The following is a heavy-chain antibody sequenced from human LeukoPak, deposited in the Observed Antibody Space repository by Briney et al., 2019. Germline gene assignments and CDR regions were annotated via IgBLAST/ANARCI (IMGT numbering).Heavy chain of an antibody. Sequence: PSETLSLTCTVSGGSISSGDYYWSWIRQPPGKGLEWIGYIYYSGSTYYNPSLKSRVTISVDTSKNQFSLKLSSVTAADTAVYYCARNLGRITIFGVVAPPDYWGQGTLVTVSS. CDR1: GGSISSGDYY. J-gene: IGHJ4*02. CDR3: ARNLGRITIFGVVAPPDY. V-gene: IGHV4-30-4*01. CDR2: IYYSGST. D-gene: IGHD3-3*01.